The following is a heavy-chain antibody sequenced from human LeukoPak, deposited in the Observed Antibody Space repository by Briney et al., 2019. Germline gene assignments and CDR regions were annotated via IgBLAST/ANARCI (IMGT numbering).Heavy chain of an antibody. D-gene: IGHD6-13*01. Sequence: SETLSLTCAVYGGSFSGYYWSWIRQPPGKGLEWIGVINHSGSTNYNPSLKSRVTISVDTSKNQFSPKLSSVTAADTAVYYCARGLVEYSSSWSAPYDYWGQGTLVTVSS. CDR1: GGSFSGYY. J-gene: IGHJ4*02. CDR2: INHSGST. V-gene: IGHV4-34*01. CDR3: ARGLVEYSSSWSAPYDY.